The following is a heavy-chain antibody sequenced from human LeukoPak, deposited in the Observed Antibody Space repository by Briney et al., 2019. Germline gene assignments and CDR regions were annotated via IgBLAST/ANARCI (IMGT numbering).Heavy chain of an antibody. Sequence: LSETLSLTCTVSGGSISSYYWSWIRQPPGKGLEWIGYIYYSGSTNYNPSLKSRVTISVDTSKSQFSLKLSSVTAADTAVYYCARSAGVVNWFDPWGQGTLVTVSS. J-gene: IGHJ5*02. D-gene: IGHD2-8*01. CDR3: ARSAGVVNWFDP. CDR2: IYYSGST. V-gene: IGHV4-59*01. CDR1: GGSISSYY.